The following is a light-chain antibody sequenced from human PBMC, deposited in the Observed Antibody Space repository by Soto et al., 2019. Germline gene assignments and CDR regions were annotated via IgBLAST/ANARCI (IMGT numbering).Light chain of an antibody. CDR1: SNDVGIYNF. CDR2: DVS. J-gene: IGLJ2*01. V-gene: IGLV2-14*03. CDR3: SSYSGTTRVV. Sequence: QSVLTQPASVSGSLGQSITISCTGISNDVGIYNFVSWYQQYPGKAPKLILFDVSSRPSGVSNRFSGSKSGNTASLTISGLQAEDEAYYYCSSYSGTTRVVFGGGTQLTVL.